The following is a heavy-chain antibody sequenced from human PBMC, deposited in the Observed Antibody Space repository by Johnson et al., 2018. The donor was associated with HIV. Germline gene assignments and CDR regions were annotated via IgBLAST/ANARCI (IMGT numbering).Heavy chain of an antibody. D-gene: IGHD3-16*02. CDR1: GFTFNNAW. Sequence: VQLVESGGGLVKPGGSLRLSCAASGFTFNNAWMSWVRQAPGKGLEWVGRIKSKSDGGATVYAAPVTGRFTISRDDAKNTLYLQLNSLKTEDTAVYYCTSNWYYDHVWVTYRSDAFDIWGQGTMVTVSS. CDR3: TSNWYYDHVWVTYRSDAFDI. CDR2: IKSKSDGGAT. V-gene: IGHV3-15*01. J-gene: IGHJ3*02.